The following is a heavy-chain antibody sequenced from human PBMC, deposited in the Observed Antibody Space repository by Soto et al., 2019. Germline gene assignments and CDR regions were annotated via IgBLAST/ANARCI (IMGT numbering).Heavy chain of an antibody. Sequence: PGGSLRLSCAASGFTFSSYAMSWVRQAPGKGLEWVSAISGSGGSTYYADSVKGRFTISRDNSKNTLYLQMNSLRAEDTAVYYCAVLPSHSYYYYGMDVWGQGTTVTVSS. CDR1: GFTFSSYA. J-gene: IGHJ6*02. D-gene: IGHD2-2*01. CDR3: AVLPSHSYYYYGMDV. V-gene: IGHV3-23*01. CDR2: ISGSGGST.